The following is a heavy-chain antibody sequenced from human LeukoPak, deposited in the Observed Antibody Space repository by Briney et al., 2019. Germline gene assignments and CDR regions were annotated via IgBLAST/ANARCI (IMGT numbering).Heavy chain of an antibody. Sequence: GGSLRLSCAASGFTFSSYSMNWVRQAPGKGLEWVSSISSSSSYIYYADSMKGRFTISRDNAKNLLYLQMNSLRAEDTAVYYCARGQYSSGWYDFDYWGQGTLVTVSS. D-gene: IGHD6-19*01. CDR1: GFTFSSYS. CDR3: ARGQYSSGWYDFDY. CDR2: ISSSSSYI. J-gene: IGHJ4*02. V-gene: IGHV3-21*01.